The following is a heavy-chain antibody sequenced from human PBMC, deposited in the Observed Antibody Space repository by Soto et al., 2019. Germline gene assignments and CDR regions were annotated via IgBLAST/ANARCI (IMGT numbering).Heavy chain of an antibody. V-gene: IGHV4-31*03. Sequence: PSETLSLTCTVSGGSISSGGYYWSWTRQHPGKGLEWIGYIYYSGSTYYNPSLKSRVTISIDTSKNQFSLKLSSVTAADTAVYYCAREKYYYGSGSSFEPLTTYDWGQGTLVTVSS. CDR1: GGSISSGGYY. J-gene: IGHJ4*02. D-gene: IGHD3-10*01. CDR2: IYYSGST. CDR3: AREKYYYGSGSSFEPLTTYD.